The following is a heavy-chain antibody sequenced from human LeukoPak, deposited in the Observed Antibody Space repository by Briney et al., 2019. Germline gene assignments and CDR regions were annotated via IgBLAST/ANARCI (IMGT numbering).Heavy chain of an antibody. CDR3: AREVRGVGGAFDI. CDR2: ISYDGSNK. D-gene: IGHD3-10*01. J-gene: IGHJ3*02. V-gene: IGHV3-30-3*01. CDR1: GFTFSSYA. Sequence: HSGGSLRLSCAASGFTFSSYAMHWVRQAPGKGLEGVAVISYDGSNKYYADSVKGRFTISRDNSKNTLYLQMNSLRAEDTAVYYCAREVRGVGGAFDIWGQGTMVTVSS.